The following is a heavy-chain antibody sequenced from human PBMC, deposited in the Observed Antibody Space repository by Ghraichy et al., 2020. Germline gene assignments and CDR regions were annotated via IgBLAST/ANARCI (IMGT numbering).Heavy chain of an antibody. CDR2: VYYSGST. Sequence: GSLRLSCTVSGGSIISPSHYWGWIRQTPGKGLEWIGSVYYSGSTHYNPALKSRVTLLVDTSNNQFSLKLTSVTATDTAVYYCARNATITGTSSNWFDSWGQGMLVTVSS. J-gene: IGHJ5*01. CDR1: GGSIISPSHY. CDR3: ARNATITGTSSNWFDS. D-gene: IGHD1-20*01. V-gene: IGHV4-39*01.